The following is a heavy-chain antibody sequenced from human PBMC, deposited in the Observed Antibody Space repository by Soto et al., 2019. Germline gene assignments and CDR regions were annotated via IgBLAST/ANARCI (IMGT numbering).Heavy chain of an antibody. Sequence: SETLSLTCTVSGASISSGDYYWSWIRQPPGKGLECIVYIYYSGSTYYNPSLQSRVTISVDTSKNQFYLKLGSVTAADTAMYYCAREGDYYYSSGYSTYFDSWGQGNLVTVSS. J-gene: IGHJ4*02. CDR3: AREGDYYYSSGYSTYFDS. D-gene: IGHD3-22*01. V-gene: IGHV4-30-4*01. CDR2: IYYSGST. CDR1: GASISSGDYY.